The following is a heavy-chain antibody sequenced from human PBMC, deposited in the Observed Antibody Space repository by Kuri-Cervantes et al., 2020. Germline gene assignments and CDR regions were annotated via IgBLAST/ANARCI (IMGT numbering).Heavy chain of an antibody. CDR3: ARGRGGGVGGYGMDV. D-gene: IGHD3-3*01. CDR2: ISSSSSSI. V-gene: IGHV3-21*01. CDR1: GFTFSSYS. Sequence: GESLKISCAASGFTFSSYSMDWVRQPPGKGLEWVSSISSSSSSIYYADSVKGRFIISRDNAKNSLYLQMNSLRAEDTAVYYCARGRGGGVGGYGMDVWGQGTTVTVSS. J-gene: IGHJ6*02.